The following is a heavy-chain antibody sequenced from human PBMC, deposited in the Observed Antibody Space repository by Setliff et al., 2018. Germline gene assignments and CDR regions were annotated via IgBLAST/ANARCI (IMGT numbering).Heavy chain of an antibody. CDR1: GGSISDYY. Sequence: SETLSLTCTVSGGSISDYYWSWIRQPAGEGLEWIGRIYTSGSTNYNPSLKSRVTMSVDTSKNQFSLNVRSVTAADTAIYYCAKGRGEMDSWGQGILVTVSS. CDR3: AKGRGEMDS. J-gene: IGHJ4*02. CDR2: IYTSGST. D-gene: IGHD3-10*01. V-gene: IGHV4-4*07.